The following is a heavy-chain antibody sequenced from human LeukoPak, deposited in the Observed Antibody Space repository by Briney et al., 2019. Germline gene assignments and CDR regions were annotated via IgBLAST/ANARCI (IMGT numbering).Heavy chain of an antibody. V-gene: IGHV3-21*01. CDR3: AREYGSGSSRRRFDP. J-gene: IGHJ5*02. CDR1: GFTFSSYW. D-gene: IGHD3-10*01. Sequence: GGSLRLSCAASGFTFSSYWMSWVRQAPGKGLEWVSSISSSSSYIYYADSVKGRFTISRDNAENSLYLQMNSLRAEDTAVYYCAREYGSGSSRRRFDPWGQGTLVTVSS. CDR2: ISSSSSYI.